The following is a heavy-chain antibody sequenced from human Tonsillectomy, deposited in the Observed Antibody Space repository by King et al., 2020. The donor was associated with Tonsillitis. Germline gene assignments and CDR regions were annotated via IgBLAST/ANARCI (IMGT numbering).Heavy chain of an antibody. CDR2: ISAYNGDT. Sequence: VQLVQSGAEVKKPGASVTVSCKASGYTFTSHGISWLRQAPGKGLEWMGWISAYNGDTNYAQRLQGRVTMTRDTSTSTAYMELRSLRSDDTAVYYCARDSHGSIPTFDAFNICGQGTMVTVSS. CDR3: ARDSHGSIPTFDAFNI. J-gene: IGHJ3*02. CDR1: GYTFTSHG. D-gene: IGHD2-2*03. V-gene: IGHV1-18*04.